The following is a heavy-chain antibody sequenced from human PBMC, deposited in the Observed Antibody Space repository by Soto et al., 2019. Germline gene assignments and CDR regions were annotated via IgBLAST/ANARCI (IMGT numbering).Heavy chain of an antibody. CDR3: ARDQRLPGGASDI. Sequence: SVKVSCKASGGTFSSYAISWVRQAPGQGLEWMGGIIPIFGTANYAQKFQGRVTITADESTSTAYMELSSLRSEYTAVYYCARDQRLPGGASDIWGQGTMVTVSS. J-gene: IGHJ3*02. V-gene: IGHV1-69*13. CDR2: IIPIFGTA. D-gene: IGHD6-19*01. CDR1: GGTFSSYA.